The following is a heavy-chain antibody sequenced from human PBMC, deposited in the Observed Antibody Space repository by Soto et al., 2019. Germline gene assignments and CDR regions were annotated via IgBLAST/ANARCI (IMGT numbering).Heavy chain of an antibody. CDR3: AKVRRLNSGSSGNCDY. Sequence: EVQLLESEGGLVQPGGSLRLSCAASGFTFSSYAMSWVRQAPGKGQEWVSAISGSGGSTYYADSVKGRFTISRDNPKNTQYLQMNRLGAEDTAIYYYAKVRRLNSGSSGNCDYWGQVTLVTVSS. V-gene: IGHV3-23*01. D-gene: IGHD5-12*01. CDR1: GFTFSSYA. J-gene: IGHJ4*02. CDR2: ISGSGGST.